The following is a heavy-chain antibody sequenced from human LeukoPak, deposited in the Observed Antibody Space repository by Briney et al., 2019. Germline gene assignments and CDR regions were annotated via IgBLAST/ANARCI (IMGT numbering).Heavy chain of an antibody. CDR2: IYHSGST. CDR3: ARLGYCSSTSCYEGAFIGSNWFDP. Sequence: SETLSLTCTVSGGSISNYYWTWIRQSPGTGLEWIGYIYHSGSTNYNPSLKSRVTISVDTSKNQFSLKLSSVTAADTAVYYCARLGYCSSTSCYEGAFIGSNWFDPWGQGTLVTVSS. V-gene: IGHV4-59*08. D-gene: IGHD2-2*01. J-gene: IGHJ5*02. CDR1: GGSISNYY.